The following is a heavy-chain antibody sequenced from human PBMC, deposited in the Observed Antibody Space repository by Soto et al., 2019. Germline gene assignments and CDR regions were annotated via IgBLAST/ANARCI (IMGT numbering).Heavy chain of an antibody. CDR2: IMPVFRTP. CDR1: GGTFRTAA. J-gene: IGHJ6*02. D-gene: IGHD2-2*01. Sequence: QVQLEQSGAEVKKPGSSVKVSCKASGGTFRTAAISWVRQAPGQGLEWMGGIMPVFRTPDYAQKFQGRVTITADESTNTAYMELRGLRSDDPAVYYCARDHDRPQVGGNCYYILDVWGQGTTITVSS. CDR3: ARDHDRPQVGGNCYYILDV. V-gene: IGHV1-69*12.